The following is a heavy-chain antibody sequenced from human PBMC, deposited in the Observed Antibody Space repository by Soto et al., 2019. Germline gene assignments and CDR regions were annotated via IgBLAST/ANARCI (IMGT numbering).Heavy chain of an antibody. CDR2: VRSKANSHAT. CDR3: TRPGYSSGWYDL. CDR1: GFSFSGSA. D-gene: IGHD6-19*01. V-gene: IGHV3-73*02. Sequence: EVQLVESGGGLVQPGGSLKLSCAVSGFSFSGSAIHWVRQASGKGLEWIGRVRSKANSHATAYAASVKGRFTIYRDDSKNTAYLQMNSLKTEDTAVYYCTRPGYSSGWYDLWGQGTLVTVSS. J-gene: IGHJ5*02.